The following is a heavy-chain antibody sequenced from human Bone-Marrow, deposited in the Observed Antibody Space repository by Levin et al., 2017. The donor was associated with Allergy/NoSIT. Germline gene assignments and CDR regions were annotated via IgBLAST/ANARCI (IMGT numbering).Heavy chain of an antibody. CDR3: ARSYNYGWEFDY. V-gene: IGHV4-34*01. D-gene: IGHD5-24*01. J-gene: IGHJ4*02. CDR2: TKHGGST. CDR1: GGSFTTYY. Sequence: SETLSLTCAVSGGSFTTYYWSWIRQSPGKGLEWIGETKHGGSTNYNPSLKSRVTISMDTSENSFSLVLSSVTAADTAVYFCARSYNYGWEFDYWGQGTLVSVSS.